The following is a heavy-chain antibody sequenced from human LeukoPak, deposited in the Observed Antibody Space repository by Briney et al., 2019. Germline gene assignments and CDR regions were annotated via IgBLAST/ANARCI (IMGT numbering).Heavy chain of an antibody. D-gene: IGHD6-19*01. CDR2: IDPNSGGT. CDR1: GYTFTGYY. CDR3: ASYSSGRQFDY. J-gene: IGHJ4*02. Sequence: GASVKVSCKASGYTFTGYYMHWVRQAPGQGLEWMGRIDPNSGGTNYAQKFQGRVTMTRDTSISTAHMELSRLRSDDTAVYYCASYSSGRQFDYWGQGTLVTVSS. V-gene: IGHV1-2*06.